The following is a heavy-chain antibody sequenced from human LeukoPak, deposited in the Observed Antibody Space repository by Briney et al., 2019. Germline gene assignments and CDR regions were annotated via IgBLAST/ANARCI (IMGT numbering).Heavy chain of an antibody. D-gene: IGHD6-19*01. CDR2: INSDGGST. Sequence: GGSLRLSCAASGFTLSTYWMHWVRQAPGKGLVWVARINSDGGSTNYADSVKGRFTISRDNAKNTLYLQMNSLSAEDTAVYYCARAAYSSGWYDYWGQGTLVTVSS. CDR1: GFTLSTYW. V-gene: IGHV3-74*01. J-gene: IGHJ4*02. CDR3: ARAAYSSGWYDY.